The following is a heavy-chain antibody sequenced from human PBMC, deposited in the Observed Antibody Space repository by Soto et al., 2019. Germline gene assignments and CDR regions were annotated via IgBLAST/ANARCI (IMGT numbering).Heavy chain of an antibody. CDR3: ARSLRGYSGYSGY. D-gene: IGHD5-12*01. J-gene: IGHJ4*02. Sequence: QVQLVESGGGLVKPGGCLRLSCAASGFTFSDYYMSWIRQAPGKGLEWVSYISSSGSDTNYADSVKGRFTVSRDNAKNSLYVQMNSLRAEDTAVYYCARSLRGYSGYSGYWGQGTLVTVSS. V-gene: IGHV3-11*05. CDR1: GFTFSDYY. CDR2: ISSSGSDT.